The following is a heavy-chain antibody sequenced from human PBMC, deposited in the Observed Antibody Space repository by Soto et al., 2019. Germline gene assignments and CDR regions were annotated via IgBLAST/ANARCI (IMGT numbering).Heavy chain of an antibody. CDR2: IYHSGST. Sequence: SATLSLTCAVSGGSISSSNWWSWVRQPPGKGLEWIGEIYHSGSTNYNPSLKSRVTISVDKSKNQFSLKLSSVTAADTAVYYCARTPRGAYSSGWYYYYYGMDVWGQGTTVTVSS. D-gene: IGHD6-19*01. V-gene: IGHV4-4*02. J-gene: IGHJ6*02. CDR3: ARTPRGAYSSGWYYYYYGMDV. CDR1: GGSISSSNW.